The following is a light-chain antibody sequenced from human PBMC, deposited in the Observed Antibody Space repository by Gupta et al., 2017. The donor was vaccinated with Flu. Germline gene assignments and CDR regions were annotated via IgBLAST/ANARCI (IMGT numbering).Light chain of an antibody. CDR3: QQSYRTPS. CDR1: ESISTY. V-gene: IGKV1-39*01. Sequence: DIQMTQSPSSLSASVGDRVTITCRASESISTYLNWYQQKSGKAPKLLIDGASTLQSGVPSRFSGSGSGTDFTLTISSLQPEDYATYYCQQSYRTPSFGQGPRWKLN. CDR2: GAS. J-gene: IGKJ1*01.